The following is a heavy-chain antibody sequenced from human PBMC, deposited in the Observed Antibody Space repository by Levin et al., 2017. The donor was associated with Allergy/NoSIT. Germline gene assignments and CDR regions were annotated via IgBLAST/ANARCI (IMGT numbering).Heavy chain of an antibody. Sequence: SETLSLTCTVSGGSISSSSYYWGWIRQPPGKGLEWIGSIYYSGSTYYNPSLKSRVTISVDTSKNQFSLKLSSVTAADTAVYYCASRITMVRGVIWYWGQGTLVTVSS. D-gene: IGHD3-10*01. CDR1: GGSISSSSYY. CDR3: ASRITMVRGVIWY. V-gene: IGHV4-39*01. CDR2: IYYSGST. J-gene: IGHJ4*02.